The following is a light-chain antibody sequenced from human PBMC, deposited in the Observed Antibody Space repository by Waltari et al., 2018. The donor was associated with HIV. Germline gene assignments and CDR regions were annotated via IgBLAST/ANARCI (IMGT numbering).Light chain of an antibody. Sequence: SALTPPAAVSASPGQPNTISGTGTSCDDVSHNIFSLYQQHPGKAPKLMIYEVSKRPSGVSNRFSGSKSGNTASLTISGLQAEDEADYYCCSYAGSSTFVVFGGGTKLTVL. CDR3: CSYAGSSTFVV. CDR1: SCDDVSHNI. J-gene: IGLJ2*01. CDR2: EVS. V-gene: IGLV2-23*02.